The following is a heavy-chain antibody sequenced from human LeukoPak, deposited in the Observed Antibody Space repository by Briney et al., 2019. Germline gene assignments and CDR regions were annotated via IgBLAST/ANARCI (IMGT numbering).Heavy chain of an antibody. CDR3: ARTTATWFP. CDR2: IYSGGST. D-gene: IGHD4-17*01. J-gene: IGHJ5*02. Sequence: GGSLRLSCAASGFTLSIYWMSWVRQAPGKGLEWVSVIYSGGSTYYADSVKGRFTISRDNSKNTLYLQMNSLRAEDTAVYYCARTTATWFPWGQGTLVTVSS. V-gene: IGHV3-66*01. CDR1: GFTLSIYW.